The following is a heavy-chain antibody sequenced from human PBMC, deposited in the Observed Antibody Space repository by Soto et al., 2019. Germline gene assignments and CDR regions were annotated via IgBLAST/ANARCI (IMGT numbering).Heavy chain of an antibody. CDR2: ISYDGSNK. Sequence: GESLKISCAASGFTFSSYAMHWVRQAPGKGLEWVAVISYDGSNKYYADSVKGRFTISRDNSKNTLYLQMNSLRAEDTAVYYCARDRSYYDSSGGAYFQHWGQGTLVTVSS. D-gene: IGHD3-22*01. V-gene: IGHV3-30*04. CDR1: GFTFSSYA. CDR3: ARDRSYYDSSGGAYFQH. J-gene: IGHJ1*01.